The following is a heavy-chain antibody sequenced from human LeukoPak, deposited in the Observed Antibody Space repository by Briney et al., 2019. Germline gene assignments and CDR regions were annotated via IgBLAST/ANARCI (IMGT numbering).Heavy chain of an antibody. D-gene: IGHD3-10*01. J-gene: IGHJ4*02. CDR2: MNPNSGNT. CDR3: ARGEGYYGSGSYDY. Sequence: ASVKVSCKASGYTFTSYDINWVRQATGQGLEWMGWMNPNSGNTGYAQKFQGRVTMTRNTSISTAYMELSSLRPEDTAVYYCARGEGYYGSGSYDYWGQGTLVTVSS. CDR1: GYTFTSYD. V-gene: IGHV1-8*01.